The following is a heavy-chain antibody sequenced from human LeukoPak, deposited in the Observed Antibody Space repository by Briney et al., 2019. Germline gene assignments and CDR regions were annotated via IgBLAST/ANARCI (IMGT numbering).Heavy chain of an antibody. J-gene: IGHJ4*02. CDR3: ATALWFGELTFDY. Sequence: GASVRVSCKASGYTFTNYYIHWVRQAPGQGLDWMGKINPSGGSTTYAQKFQGRVTMTRDTSTSTVYMELSSLRAEDTAVYYCATALWFGELTFDYWGQGTLVTVSS. CDR2: INPSGGST. CDR1: GYTFTNYY. D-gene: IGHD3-10*01. V-gene: IGHV1-46*01.